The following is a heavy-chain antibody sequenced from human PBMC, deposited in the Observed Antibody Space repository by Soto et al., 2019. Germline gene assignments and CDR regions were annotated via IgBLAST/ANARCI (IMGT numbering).Heavy chain of an antibody. Sequence: VQLVESGGGLVKPGGSLRLSCAASGITFTNAWMGWVRQAPGKGLEWMGGIIPIFGTANYEQKFQGRVTIAGDESTSTAYMELSSLRSEDTAVYYCARDNGEGYSYGQTPDWGQGTLVTVSS. D-gene: IGHD5-18*01. V-gene: IGHV1-69*01. CDR2: IIPIFGTA. J-gene: IGHJ4*02. CDR1: GITFTNAW. CDR3: ARDNGEGYSYGQTPD.